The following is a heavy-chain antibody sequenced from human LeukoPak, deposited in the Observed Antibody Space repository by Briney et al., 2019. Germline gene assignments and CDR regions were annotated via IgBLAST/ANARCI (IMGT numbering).Heavy chain of an antibody. D-gene: IGHD4-17*01. Sequence: GGSLRLSCAASGFTFSSYAMSWVRQAPGKGLEWVSAISGSGGSTYYADSVKGRFTISRDNSKNTLYLQMNSLRAEDTAVYYCAFLTTVTTWRDYWGQGTLVTVSS. V-gene: IGHV3-23*01. CDR2: ISGSGGST. CDR1: GFTFSSYA. CDR3: AFLTTVTTWRDY. J-gene: IGHJ4*02.